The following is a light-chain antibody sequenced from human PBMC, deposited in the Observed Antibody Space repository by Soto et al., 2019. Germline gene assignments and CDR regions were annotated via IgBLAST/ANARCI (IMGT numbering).Light chain of an antibody. CDR2: KAS. Sequence: DIQMTQSPSALSASVGDRVTITCRASQGIDHWLAWYQQKPGKAPKVLVYKASILEGGVPSRFSGSESGTEFTPTISSLQPDDFATYYCQQYYTYPYTFGQGTKLDMK. CDR1: QGIDHW. V-gene: IGKV1-5*03. CDR3: QQYYTYPYT. J-gene: IGKJ2*01.